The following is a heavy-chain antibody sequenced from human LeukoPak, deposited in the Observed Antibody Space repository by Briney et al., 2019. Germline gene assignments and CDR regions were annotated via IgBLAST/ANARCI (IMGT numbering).Heavy chain of an antibody. V-gene: IGHV1-2*06. J-gene: IGHJ4*02. D-gene: IGHD3-16*02. CDR1: GYTFTSYG. Sequence: ASVKVSCKASGYTFTSYGINWVRQAPGQGLEWMGRINPNSGSTNYAQKFQGRVTMTRDTSISTAYMELSRLRSDDTAVYYCARVAITFGGVIGIPDYWGQGTLVTVSS. CDR3: ARVAITFGGVIGIPDY. CDR2: INPNSGST.